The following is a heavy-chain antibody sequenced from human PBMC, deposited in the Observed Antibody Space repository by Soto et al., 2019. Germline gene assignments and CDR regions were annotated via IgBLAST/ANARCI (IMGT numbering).Heavy chain of an antibody. Sequence: QVQLVESGGGVVQPGRSLRLSCAASGFTFSSYGMHWVRQAPGKGLEWVAVIWYDGSNKYYADSVKGRFTISRDNSKNTLYLQMNSLRAEDTAVYYCARELYSGIAAAGYDYWGQGTLVTVSS. J-gene: IGHJ4*02. CDR1: GFTFSSYG. V-gene: IGHV3-33*01. CDR2: IWYDGSNK. D-gene: IGHD6-13*01. CDR3: ARELYSGIAAAGYDY.